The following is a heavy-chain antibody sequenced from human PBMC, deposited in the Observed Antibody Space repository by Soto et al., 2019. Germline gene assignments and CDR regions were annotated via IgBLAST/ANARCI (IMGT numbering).Heavy chain of an antibody. CDR3: ARPDFGDYWYFDL. D-gene: IGHD4-17*01. CDR2: IIPALGTA. J-gene: IGHJ2*01. V-gene: IGHV1-69*08. CDR1: GGTFSSHT. Sequence: QDQLVQSGAEVKKPGSSVKVSCKASGGTFSSHTFSWVRQAPGQGLEWMGRIIPALGTATYAQKFQGRVTITADESATTVYMQLNSPRSEDTAVYYCARPDFGDYWYFDLWGRGPLVTVSS.